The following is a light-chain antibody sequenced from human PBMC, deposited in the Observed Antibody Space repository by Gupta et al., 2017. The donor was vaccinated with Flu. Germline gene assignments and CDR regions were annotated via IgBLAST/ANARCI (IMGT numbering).Light chain of an antibody. V-gene: IGKV3-11*01. Sequence: ETALTQSPATLSLSPGERATLSCRASQSIGSFLVWYQQKPGQPPRLLIYTASYRATGIPARFSGSGSGTDFTLTISSLEPEDFAVYYCQQRSNWPLTFGGGTKVEIK. J-gene: IGKJ4*01. CDR3: QQRSNWPLT. CDR2: TAS. CDR1: QSIGSF.